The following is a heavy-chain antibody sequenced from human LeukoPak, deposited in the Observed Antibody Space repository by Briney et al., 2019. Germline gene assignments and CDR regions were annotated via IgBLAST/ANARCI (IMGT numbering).Heavy chain of an antibody. CDR3: TAWTWMS. Sequence: GGSLRLSCAAPGFTFSNAWMGWVRQAPGKGLEWVGHIKSKTDGGTTDYAAPVKGRCTISRDDSKNTLSLQMDSLKTEDTAAYYCTAWTWMSWGQGTLVAVSS. CDR2: IKSKTDGGTT. CDR1: GFTFSNAW. V-gene: IGHV3-15*01. J-gene: IGHJ5*02. D-gene: IGHD5-12*01.